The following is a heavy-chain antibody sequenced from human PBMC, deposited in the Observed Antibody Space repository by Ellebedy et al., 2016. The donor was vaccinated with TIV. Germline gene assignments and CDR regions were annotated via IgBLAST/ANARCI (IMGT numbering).Heavy chain of an antibody. D-gene: IGHD1-26*01. Sequence: GESLKISCAASGFTFSRYWMSWVRQAPGKGLQWLANIKADGSEKHYVDFVKGRFTISRDNSKNTLYLQMNGLRAEDTAVYYCEKDLIVGARKFDDWGQGTLVTVSS. V-gene: IGHV3-7*03. J-gene: IGHJ4*02. CDR1: GFTFSRYW. CDR2: IKADGSEK. CDR3: EKDLIVGARKFDD.